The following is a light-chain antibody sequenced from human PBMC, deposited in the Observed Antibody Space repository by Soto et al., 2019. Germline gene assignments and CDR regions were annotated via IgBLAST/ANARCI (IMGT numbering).Light chain of an antibody. V-gene: IGKV1-6*01. J-gene: IGKJ1*01. CDR1: QGIRND. Sequence: AIQMTQSPSSLSASVGDRVTITCRASQGIRNDLGWYQQKPGRAPKLLIYGASTLQSGVPSRFSGSGSGTDFTLTISSLQPEDFATYYCLQDYNYPRTFGQGTKVEI. CDR2: GAS. CDR3: LQDYNYPRT.